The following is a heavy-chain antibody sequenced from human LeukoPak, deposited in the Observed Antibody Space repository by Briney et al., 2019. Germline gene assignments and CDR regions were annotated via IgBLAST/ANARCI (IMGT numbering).Heavy chain of an antibody. V-gene: IGHV1-18*01. Sequence: GASVNVSCKASGYTFTSYGISWVRQAPGQGLEWMGWISAYNGNTNYAQKLQGRVTMTTDTSTSTAYMELRSLRSDDTAVYYCATTSRRGYSYGYADYWGQGTQVTVSS. D-gene: IGHD5-18*01. CDR1: GYTFTSYG. CDR2: ISAYNGNT. CDR3: ATTSRRGYSYGYADY. J-gene: IGHJ4*02.